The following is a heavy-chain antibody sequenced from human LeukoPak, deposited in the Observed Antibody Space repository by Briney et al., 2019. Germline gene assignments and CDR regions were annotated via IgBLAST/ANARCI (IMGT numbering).Heavy chain of an antibody. CDR3: AKERRHFYRESTGFYPTGFYVDN. J-gene: IGHJ4*02. Sequence: PSETLSLTCTVSSDSISGYSWNWIRQPAGKGLEWIGRMDTGGNTNFIPSLKSRLTTSADTSKNQLSLKLTSVTAADTAVYYCAKERRHFYRESTGFYPTGFYVDNWGRGILVTVSS. CDR2: MDTGGNT. D-gene: IGHD3-9*01. V-gene: IGHV4-4*07. CDR1: SDSISGYS.